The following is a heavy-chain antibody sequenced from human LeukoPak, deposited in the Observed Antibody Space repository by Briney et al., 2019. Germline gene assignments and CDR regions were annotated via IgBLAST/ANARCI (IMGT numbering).Heavy chain of an antibody. CDR3: ARDSSDYGYEEWR. J-gene: IGHJ4*02. V-gene: IGHV3-21*01. CDR1: GYSITSGYF. D-gene: IGHD5-18*01. Sequence: ETLSLTCTVSGYSITSGYFWGWIRQPPGKGLEWVSSISSSSSYIYYADSVKGRFTISRDNTKNSVYLQMNSLRVEDTAVYYCARDSSDYGYEEWRWGQGILVTVSS. CDR2: ISSSSSYI.